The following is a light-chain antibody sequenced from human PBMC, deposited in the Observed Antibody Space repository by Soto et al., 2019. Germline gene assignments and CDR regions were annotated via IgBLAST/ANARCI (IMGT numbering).Light chain of an antibody. J-gene: IGKJ5*01. CDR1: QGIDTS. V-gene: IGKV1-9*01. Sequence: ILLTQSPSSLSASVGDRVTITCRASQGIDTSLAWYQQKPEKAPKLLIYAASNFQSGVPSRFSGSGSGTHFTLTISSLQPEDFATYYCQQLHGYPITFGQGTRLEI. CDR2: AAS. CDR3: QQLHGYPIT.